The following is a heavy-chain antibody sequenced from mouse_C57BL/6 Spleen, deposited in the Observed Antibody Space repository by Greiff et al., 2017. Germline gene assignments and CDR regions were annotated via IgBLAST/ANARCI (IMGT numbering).Heavy chain of an antibody. CDR3: ARDRGRGFAY. CDR2: ISSGSSTI. V-gene: IGHV5-17*01. J-gene: IGHJ3*01. CDR1: GFTFSDYG. Sequence: EVKLVESGGGLVKPGGSLKLSCAASGFTFSDYGMHWVRQAPEKGLEWVAYISSGSSTIYYADTVKGRFTISRDNAKNTLFLQMTSLRSEDTAMYYCARDRGRGFAYWGQGTLVTVSA.